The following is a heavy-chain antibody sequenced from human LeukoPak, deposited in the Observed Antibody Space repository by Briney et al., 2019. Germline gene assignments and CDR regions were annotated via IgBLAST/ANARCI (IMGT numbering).Heavy chain of an antibody. CDR3: ARAPHPTVAAHFDY. J-gene: IGHJ4*02. Sequence: GGSLRLSCAASGFTFSSYSMNWVRQAPGKGREWVSSISSSSSYIYYADSVKGRFTISRDNAKNSLYLQMNSLRAEDTAVYYCARAPHPTVAAHFDYWGQGTLVTVSS. D-gene: IGHD4-23*01. CDR2: ISSSSSYI. CDR1: GFTFSSYS. V-gene: IGHV3-21*01.